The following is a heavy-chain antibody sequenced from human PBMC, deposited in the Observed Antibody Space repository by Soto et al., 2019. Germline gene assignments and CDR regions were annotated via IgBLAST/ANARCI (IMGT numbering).Heavy chain of an antibody. CDR1: GGSINSYC. Sequence: QVQLQESGPGLVKPSETLSLTCTVSGGSINSYCWSWIRQPPGKGLDWIAYIFDSGNANYNPALKSRVTISVDTSKNQFSLKLTSVTAADTAVYYCARHRRTTVAKFYFDNWGQGALVTVSS. CDR2: IFDSGNA. V-gene: IGHV4-59*08. J-gene: IGHJ4*02. D-gene: IGHD4-4*01. CDR3: ARHRRTTVAKFYFDN.